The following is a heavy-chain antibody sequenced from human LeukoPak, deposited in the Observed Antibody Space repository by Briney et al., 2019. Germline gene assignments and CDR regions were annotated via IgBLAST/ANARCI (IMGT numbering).Heavy chain of an antibody. CDR1: GFTFSDAW. D-gene: IGHD3-10*01. V-gene: IGHV3-15*01. CDR2: IKNKVDGGTT. CDR3: TTRGGLGY. Sequence: GGSLRLSCAGSGFTFSDAWMSWVPQAPGQGLEWVGRIKNKVDGGTTDYAAPAKGRFTISRDDAKNMAYLQMSSLKIEDTGVYYCTTRGGLGYWGQGTLVTVSS. J-gene: IGHJ4*02.